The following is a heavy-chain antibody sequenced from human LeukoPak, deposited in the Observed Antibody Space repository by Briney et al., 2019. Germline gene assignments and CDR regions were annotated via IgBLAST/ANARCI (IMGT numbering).Heavy chain of an antibody. D-gene: IGHD5-12*01. CDR2: IGTAGDT. J-gene: IGHJ4*02. Sequence: GGSLRLSCAASGFTFSSYDMHWVRQATGKGLEWVSAIGTAGDTYYPGSVKGRFTISRENAKNSLYLQMNSLRAGDTAVYYCARGPRRGDGRWYLDYWGQGTLVTVSS. V-gene: IGHV3-13*01. CDR1: GFTFSSYD. CDR3: ARGPRRGDGRWYLDY.